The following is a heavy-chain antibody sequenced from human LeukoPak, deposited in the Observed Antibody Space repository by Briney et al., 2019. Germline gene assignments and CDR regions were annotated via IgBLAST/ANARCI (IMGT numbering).Heavy chain of an antibody. V-gene: IGHV1-69*06. Sequence: GASVKVSRKASGGIFSSYAISWVRQAPGQGLEWMGGIIPIFGTANYAQKFQGRVTITADKSTSTAYMELSSLRSEDTAVYYCARGIFSGWPDYYYYMDVWGKGTTVTVSS. CDR2: IIPIFGTA. D-gene: IGHD6-19*01. J-gene: IGHJ6*03. CDR3: ARGIFSGWPDYYYYMDV. CDR1: GGIFSSYA.